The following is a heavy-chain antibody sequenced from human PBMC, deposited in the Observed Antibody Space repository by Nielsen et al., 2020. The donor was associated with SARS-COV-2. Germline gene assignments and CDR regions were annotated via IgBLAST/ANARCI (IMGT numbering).Heavy chain of an antibody. CDR3: ARDLRRNYYYDSSGYSGFDY. V-gene: IGHV3-21*01. CDR2: ISSSSSYI. D-gene: IGHD3-22*01. Sequence: VRQMPGKGLEWVSSISSSSSYIYYADSVKGRFTISRDNAKNSLYLQMNSLRAEDTAVYYCARDLRRNYYYDSSGYSGFDYWGQGTLVTVSS. J-gene: IGHJ4*02.